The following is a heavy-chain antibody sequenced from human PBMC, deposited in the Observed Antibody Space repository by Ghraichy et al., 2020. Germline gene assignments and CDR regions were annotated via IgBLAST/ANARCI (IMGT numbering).Heavy chain of an antibody. D-gene: IGHD3-10*01. V-gene: IGHV2-5*02. CDR2: IYWDDAK. J-gene: IGHJ6*02. CDR3: AHDSDMVRGVIGNYYHYGLDV. CDR1: GFSLSTSGMG. Sequence: SGPTLVKPTQTLTLTCTFSGFSLSTSGMGVGWIRQPPGKALEWLAVIYWDDAKRYSPSLKSRLTITKDTSKNQVVLTMTNMDPVDTGTYYCAHDSDMVRGVIGNYYHYGLDVWGQGTTVTVSS.